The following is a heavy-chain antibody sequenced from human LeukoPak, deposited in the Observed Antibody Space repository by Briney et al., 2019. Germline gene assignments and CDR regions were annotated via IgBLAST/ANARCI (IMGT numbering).Heavy chain of an antibody. CDR2: ISAYNGNT. CDR3: ARVSIAAAGTRYNWFDP. J-gene: IGHJ5*02. CDR1: GYTFTSYG. Sequence: ASVKVSCKASGYTFTSYGISWVRQAPGQGLEWMGCISAYNGNTNYAQKLQGRVTMTTDTSTRTAYMELRSLRSDHTAVYYCARVSIAAAGTRYNWFDPWGQGTLVTVSS. D-gene: IGHD6-13*01. V-gene: IGHV1-18*01.